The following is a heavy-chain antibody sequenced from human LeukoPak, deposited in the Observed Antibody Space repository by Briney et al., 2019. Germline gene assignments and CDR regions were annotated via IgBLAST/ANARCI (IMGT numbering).Heavy chain of an antibody. CDR2: ISNSGGTT. CDR3: AKDIVAAGLFFDY. V-gene: IGHV3-11*01. Sequence: GGSLRLSCAASGFIFSEYYMGWIRQAPGKGLEWVSYISNSGGTTYYADSVKGRFTISRDDAKSSLSLQMNSLRAEDTAVYYCAKDIVAAGLFFDYWGQGILVTVSS. D-gene: IGHD6-13*01. CDR1: GFIFSEYY. J-gene: IGHJ4*02.